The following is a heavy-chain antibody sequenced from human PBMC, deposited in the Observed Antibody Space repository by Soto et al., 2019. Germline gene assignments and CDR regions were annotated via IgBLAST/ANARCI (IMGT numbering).Heavy chain of an antibody. V-gene: IGHV4-59*01. CDR3: ARDSGSYSRRVAHYFHGLDV. J-gene: IGHJ6*02. Sequence: SETLSLTCKVSGASMSNFYWSWIRQSPEKGLEWIGYIYKDDNTQYNPSLKGRLSMSMDTSKNQYSVNVSSVTAADTAIYYCARDSGSYSRRVAHYFHGLDVWGQGTPVTVSS. CDR2: IYKDDNT. D-gene: IGHD1-26*01. CDR1: GASMSNFY.